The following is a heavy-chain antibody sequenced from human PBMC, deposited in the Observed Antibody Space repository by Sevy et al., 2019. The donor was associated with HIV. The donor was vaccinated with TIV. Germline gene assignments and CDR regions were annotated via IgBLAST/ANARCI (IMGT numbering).Heavy chain of an antibody. J-gene: IGHJ4*02. CDR3: ARGLDFWSGYLDY. CDR1: GFTVSSNY. Sequence: GGSLRLSCAASGFTVSSNYMSWVRQAPGKGLEWVSVIYSGGSTYYGDSVEGRFTISRDNSKNTLYLQMNSLRAEDTAVYYCARGLDFWSGYLDYWGQGTLVTVSS. V-gene: IGHV3-53*01. CDR2: IYSGGST. D-gene: IGHD3-3*01.